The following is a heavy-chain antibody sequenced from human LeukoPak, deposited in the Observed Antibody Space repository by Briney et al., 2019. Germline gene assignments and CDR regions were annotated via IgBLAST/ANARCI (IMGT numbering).Heavy chain of an antibody. D-gene: IGHD1-14*01. CDR3: ARGTGTADAFDI. V-gene: IGHV1-24*01. CDR2: FDPEDGET. Sequence: ASVKVSCKVSGYTLTELSMHWVRQAPGKGLEWMGGFDPEDGETIYAQKFQGRVTMTEDTSTDTAYMELSSLRSEDTAVYYCARGTGTADAFDIWGQGTLVTVSS. CDR1: GYTLTELS. J-gene: IGHJ3*02.